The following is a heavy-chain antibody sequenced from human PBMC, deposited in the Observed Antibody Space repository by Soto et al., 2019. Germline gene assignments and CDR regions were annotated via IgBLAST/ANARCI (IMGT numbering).Heavy chain of an antibody. Sequence: PGGSLRLSCAAPGFTFSSYWMNWVRQAPGKGLEWVASIKQDGSEKYYVDSMKGRFTISRDNAKNSLYLQMNSLRAEDTAMYYCSRRDYSDYWGQGILVTVSS. V-gene: IGHV3-7*01. CDR3: SRRDYSDY. CDR2: IKQDGSEK. CDR1: GFTFSSYW. J-gene: IGHJ4*01.